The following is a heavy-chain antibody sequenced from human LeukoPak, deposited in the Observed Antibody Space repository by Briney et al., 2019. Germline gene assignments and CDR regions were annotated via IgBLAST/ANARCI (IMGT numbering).Heavy chain of an antibody. CDR2: IYYSGST. D-gene: IGHD2-2*01. V-gene: IGHV4-39*01. CDR1: GGSISSSSYF. J-gene: IGHJ4*02. CDR3: ARLSQVRPDY. Sequence: SETLSHTCTVSGGSISSSSYFWGWIRQPPGKGLEWIGSIYYSGSTYSNPSLKSRVTISVDTSENQFSLKLSSVTAADTAVYYCARLSQVRPDYWGQGTLVTVSS.